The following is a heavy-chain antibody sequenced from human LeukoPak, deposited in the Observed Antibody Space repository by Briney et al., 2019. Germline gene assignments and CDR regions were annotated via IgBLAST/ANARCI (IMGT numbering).Heavy chain of an antibody. CDR3: ARAPYYYDSSGYLYMIDY. CDR2: INHSGST. Sequence: PSETLSLTCAVYGGSFSGYYWSWIRQPPGKGLEWIGEINHSGSTNYNPSLKSRVTISVDTSKNQFSLKLSSVTAADTAVYYCARAPYYYDSSGYLYMIDYWGQGTLVTVSS. V-gene: IGHV4-34*09. CDR1: GGSFSGYY. D-gene: IGHD3-22*01. J-gene: IGHJ4*02.